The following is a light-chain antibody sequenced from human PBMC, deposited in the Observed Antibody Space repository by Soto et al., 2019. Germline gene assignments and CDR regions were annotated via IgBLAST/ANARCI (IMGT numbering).Light chain of an antibody. Sequence: QSVLTQPPSVSGAPGQRVTISCTGSSSNIGAGYDVHWYQQLPGTAPKLLIYANNNRPSGVPDRFSGSKSGTSASLAITGLQAEDEADYYCSSYAGSNNGVVFGGGTKLTVL. CDR2: ANN. V-gene: IGLV1-40*01. CDR1: SSNIGAGYD. J-gene: IGLJ2*01. CDR3: SSYAGSNNGVV.